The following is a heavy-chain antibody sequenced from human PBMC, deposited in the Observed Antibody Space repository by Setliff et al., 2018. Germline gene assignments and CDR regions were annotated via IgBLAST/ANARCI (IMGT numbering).Heavy chain of an antibody. CDR2: IKQDGSDK. CDR1: GFTFSNHW. Sequence: PGGSLRLSCAASGFTFSNHWMTWVRQAPGKGLEWVANIKQDGSDKYYVGSVKGRFIISRDNAEDTLYLQMNSLRAEDTALYYCARRNDILTGFSIDNWGRGTLVTVSS. CDR3: ARRNDILTGFSIDN. J-gene: IGHJ4*02. V-gene: IGHV3-7*01. D-gene: IGHD3-9*01.